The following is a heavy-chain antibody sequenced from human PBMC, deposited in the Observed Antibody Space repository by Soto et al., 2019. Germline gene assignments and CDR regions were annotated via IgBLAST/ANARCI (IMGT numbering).Heavy chain of an antibody. J-gene: IGHJ4*02. CDR3: ARDRFSSGRYQAV. D-gene: IGHD6-19*01. CDR1: GFTFGTFG. CDR2: IWHDGSNK. Sequence: LRLSCAASGFTFGTFGMHWVRQVPGKGLEWVAVIWHDGSNKYYAESVKGRFTISRDNSRSTLYLQLNSLRAEDTAIYYCARDRFSSGRYQAVWGQGTLVTVSS. V-gene: IGHV3-33*01.